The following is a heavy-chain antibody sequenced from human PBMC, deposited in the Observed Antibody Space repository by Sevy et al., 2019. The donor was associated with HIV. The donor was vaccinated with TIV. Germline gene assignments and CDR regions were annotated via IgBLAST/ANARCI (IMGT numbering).Heavy chain of an antibody. CDR2: IYYSGST. J-gene: IGHJ5*02. CDR1: GGSISSYY. D-gene: IGHD2-2*01. Sequence: LSLSCTVSGGSISSYYWSWIRQTPGKGLEWIGYIYYSGSTNYNPSLKSRVTISVDTSKNQFSLKLSSVTAADTAVYYCARDRCSSTSCRRGWFDPWGQGTLVTVSS. CDR3: ARDRCSSTSCRRGWFDP. V-gene: IGHV4-59*01.